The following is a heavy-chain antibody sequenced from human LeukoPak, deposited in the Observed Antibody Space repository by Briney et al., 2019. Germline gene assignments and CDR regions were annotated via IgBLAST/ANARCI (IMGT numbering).Heavy chain of an antibody. J-gene: IGHJ4*02. CDR1: GFIFNHHA. Sequence: GGSLRLSCAAPGFIFNHHAMHWVRQAPGKGLEWVAVIWSDASNKFYADSVRGRFTISRDDSRKTVYLQMERMTAEDTAIYYCAKDAQRGFDYSNSLEYWGQGALVTVAS. CDR2: IWSDASNK. V-gene: IGHV3-33*06. D-gene: IGHD4-11*01. CDR3: AKDAQRGFDYSNSLEY.